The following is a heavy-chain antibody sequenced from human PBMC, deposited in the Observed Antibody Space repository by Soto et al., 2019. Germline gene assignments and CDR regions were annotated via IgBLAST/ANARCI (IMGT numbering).Heavy chain of an antibody. CDR1: GFTFSDYY. J-gene: IGHJ6*02. CDR3: ARDLSGTAMVIYYYYYGMDV. CDR2: ISSSSSYT. D-gene: IGHD5-18*01. V-gene: IGHV3-11*06. Sequence: GGSLRLSCAASGFTFSDYYMSWIRQAPGKGLEWVSYISSSSSYTNYADSVKGRFTISRDNAKNSLYLQMNSLRAEDTAVYYCARDLSGTAMVIYYYYYGMDVWGQGTTVTVSS.